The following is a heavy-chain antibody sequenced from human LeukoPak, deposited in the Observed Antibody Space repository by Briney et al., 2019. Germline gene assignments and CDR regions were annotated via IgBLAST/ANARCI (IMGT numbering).Heavy chain of an antibody. Sequence: ASVKVSCKASGYTFTSYDINWARQATGQGLEWMGWMNPNSGNTGYAQKFQGRVTMTRNTSISTAYMELSSLRSEDTAVYYCAISWEYSSRRFDPWGQGTLVTVSS. V-gene: IGHV1-8*01. J-gene: IGHJ5*02. CDR1: GYTFTSYD. CDR2: MNPNSGNT. D-gene: IGHD6-13*01. CDR3: AISWEYSSRRFDP.